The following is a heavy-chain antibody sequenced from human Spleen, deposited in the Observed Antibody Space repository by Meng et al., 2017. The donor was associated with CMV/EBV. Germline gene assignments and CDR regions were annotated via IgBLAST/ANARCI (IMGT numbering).Heavy chain of an antibody. D-gene: IGHD6-13*01. CDR1: GYSFTSYW. Sequence: GESLKISCKVSGYSFTSYWIGWVRQMPGKGLEWMGIIYPGDSDTRYSPSFQGQVTISADKSISTAYLQWSSLKASDTAMYYCARLIGSSWYSYYFDYWGQGTLVTVSS. J-gene: IGHJ4*02. CDR3: ARLIGSSWYSYYFDY. V-gene: IGHV5-51*01. CDR2: IYPGDSDT.